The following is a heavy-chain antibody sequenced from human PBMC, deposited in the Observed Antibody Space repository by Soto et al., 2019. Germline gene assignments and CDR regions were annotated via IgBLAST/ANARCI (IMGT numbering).Heavy chain of an antibody. D-gene: IGHD3-9*01. J-gene: IGHJ6*02. CDR3: ARDSTYYDILTGSYYYYGMDV. CDR1: GGSISSGGYY. V-gene: IGHV4-31*02. CDR2: IYYSGST. Sequence: SETLSLTWTVSGGSISSGGYYWSWIRQHPGKGLEWIGYIYYSGSTYYNPSLKSRVTISVDTSKNQFSLKLSSVTAADTAVYYCARDSTYYDILTGSYYYYGMDVWGQGTTVTVSS.